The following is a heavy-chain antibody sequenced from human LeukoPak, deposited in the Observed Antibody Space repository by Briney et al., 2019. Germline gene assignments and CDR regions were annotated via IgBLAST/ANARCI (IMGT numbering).Heavy chain of an antibody. Sequence: SETLSLTCTVSGGSISSYYWSWIQQPAGKGLEWIGRIYTSGSTNYNPSLKSRVTMSVDTSKSQFSLKLSSVTAADTAVYYCARAGRTAAAGRAYYFDYWGQGTLVTVSS. J-gene: IGHJ4*02. CDR1: GGSISSYY. V-gene: IGHV4-4*07. D-gene: IGHD6-13*01. CDR2: IYTSGST. CDR3: ARAGRTAAAGRAYYFDY.